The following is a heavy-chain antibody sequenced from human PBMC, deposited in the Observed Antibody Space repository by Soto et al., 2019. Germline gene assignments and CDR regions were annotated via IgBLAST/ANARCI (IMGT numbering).Heavy chain of an antibody. CDR2: IYYSGST. J-gene: IGHJ4*02. CDR1: GGSISSYY. V-gene: IGHV4-59*01. Sequence: QVQLQESGPGLVKPSETLSLTCTVSGGSISSYYWSWIRQPPGKGLEWIGYIYYSGSTNYNPSLKSRVTISVDTSKNQFALKLSSVNAADTAVYYCARWYGSGSYYKRYYFDYWGQGTLVTVSS. D-gene: IGHD3-10*01. CDR3: ARWYGSGSYYKRYYFDY.